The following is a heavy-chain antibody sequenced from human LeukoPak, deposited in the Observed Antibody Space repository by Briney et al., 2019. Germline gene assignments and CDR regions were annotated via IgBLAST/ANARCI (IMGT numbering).Heavy chain of an antibody. D-gene: IGHD2-2*01. J-gene: IGHJ4*02. CDR1: GGSISSGDYY. CDR3: ARGGWSSTDFDY. CDR2: IYYSGST. V-gene: IGHV4-31*03. Sequence: SQTLSLTCTVSGGSISSGDYYWSWIRQHPGKGLEWIGYIYYSGSTYYNPSLKSRVTISVDTSKNQFSLKLSSVTAADTAVYYCARGGWSSTDFDYWGQGTLVTVSS.